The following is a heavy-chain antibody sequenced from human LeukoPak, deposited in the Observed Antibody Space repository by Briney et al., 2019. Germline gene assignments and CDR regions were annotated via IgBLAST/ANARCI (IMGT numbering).Heavy chain of an antibody. CDR1: GGSISTYY. V-gene: IGHV4-59*08. CDR2: IHYSGST. CDR3: ARVSRVTTVVTPEFDY. Sequence: SETLSLTCTVSGGSISTYYWSWIRQPPGKGLEWIGYIHYSGSTNYNPFLKSRVTISVDTSKNQFSLKLTSVTAADTAVYYCARVSRVTTVVTPEFDYWGQGTLVTVSS. J-gene: IGHJ4*02. D-gene: IGHD4-23*01.